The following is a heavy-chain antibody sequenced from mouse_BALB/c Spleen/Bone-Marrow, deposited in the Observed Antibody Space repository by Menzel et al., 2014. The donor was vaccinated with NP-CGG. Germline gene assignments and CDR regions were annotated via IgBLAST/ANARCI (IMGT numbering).Heavy chain of an antibody. CDR1: GFSFSSYA. V-gene: IGHV5-9-3*01. CDR2: ISSGGSYT. D-gene: IGHD2-1*01. J-gene: IGHJ3*01. CDR3: ARQRDGNYREFAY. Sequence: EVKVVESGGGLVKSGGSLKLSRAASGFSFSSYAISWVRQTPEKRLEWVATISSGGSYTYYPDSVKGRFTISRDNAKNTLYLQMSSLRSEDTAMYYCARQRDGNYREFAYWGQGTLVTVSA.